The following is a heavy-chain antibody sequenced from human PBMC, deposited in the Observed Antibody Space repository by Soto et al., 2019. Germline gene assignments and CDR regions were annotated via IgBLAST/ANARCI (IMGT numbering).Heavy chain of an antibody. J-gene: IGHJ4*02. D-gene: IGHD3-16*01. V-gene: IGHV3-74*01. CDR2: ISGDGSIT. Sequence: EVQLVESGGGLVQPGESLRLSCAASGFTFSTYRLHWVRQPPGKGLLWVSRISGDGSITAYADCVKGRFTISRDNAKNTLYLQMNSLRAEDKAVYYWARDGGGLGYWGQGTLVTVSS. CDR3: ARDGGGLGY. CDR1: GFTFSTYR.